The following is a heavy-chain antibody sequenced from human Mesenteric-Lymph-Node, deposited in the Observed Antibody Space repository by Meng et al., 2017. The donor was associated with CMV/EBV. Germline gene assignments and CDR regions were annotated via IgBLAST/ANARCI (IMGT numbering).Heavy chain of an antibody. CDR2: ISSSGRYI. V-gene: IGHV3-21*01. CDR3: AKSLAPDRDWFDS. Sequence: AASGCTVSSSSMNWVRQAPGKGLEWVSSISSSGRYIYYADSMKGRFTISRDNAKNSVYLQMNTLRAEDTAVYYCAKSLAPDRDWFDSWGQGALVTVSS. D-gene: IGHD2-2*01. CDR1: GCTVSSSS. J-gene: IGHJ5*01.